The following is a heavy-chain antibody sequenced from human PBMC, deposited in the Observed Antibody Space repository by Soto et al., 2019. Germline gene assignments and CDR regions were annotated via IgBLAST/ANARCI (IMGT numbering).Heavy chain of an antibody. D-gene: IGHD3-9*01. V-gene: IGHV4-59*01. Sequence: QVQLQESGPRLVKPSETLSLTCTVSGDSISSYYWTWIRQPPGKGLEYIGYNYYSGRTYYNPSLKSRVTMTVDTSKNQFSLKLSSVTSADTAVYYCARGHLGITTTGTLYDFDYWGQGTLVTVSS. J-gene: IGHJ4*02. CDR3: ARGHLGITTTGTLYDFDY. CDR2: NYYSGRT. CDR1: GDSISSYY.